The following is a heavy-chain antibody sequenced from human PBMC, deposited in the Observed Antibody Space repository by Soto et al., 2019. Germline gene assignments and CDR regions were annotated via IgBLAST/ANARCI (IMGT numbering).Heavy chain of an antibody. D-gene: IGHD3-10*01. CDR3: ARVWGGAFDI. CDR2: IYYSGST. CDR1: GGSISSYY. V-gene: IGHV4-59*01. J-gene: IGHJ3*02. Sequence: SETLSLTCTVSGGSISSYYWSWIRQPPGKGLEWIGYIYYSGSTNYNPSLKSRVTISVDTSKNQFSLKLSSVTAADTAVYYCARVWGGAFDIWGQGAMVT.